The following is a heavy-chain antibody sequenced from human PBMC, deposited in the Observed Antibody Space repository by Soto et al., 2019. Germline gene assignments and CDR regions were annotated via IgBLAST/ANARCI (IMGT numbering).Heavy chain of an antibody. Sequence: SETLSLTCAVSGGSISSSGYYWGWIRQPPGKGLEWIGYMYYTGSPYYNPSLKSRVTISVDTSKNQFSLKLNSVTVADTAVYYCARQGGYYGDYLQHWGQGTLVTVSS. D-gene: IGHD3-22*01. J-gene: IGHJ1*01. V-gene: IGHV4-39*01. CDR2: MYYTGSP. CDR3: ARQGGYYGDYLQH. CDR1: GGSISSSGYY.